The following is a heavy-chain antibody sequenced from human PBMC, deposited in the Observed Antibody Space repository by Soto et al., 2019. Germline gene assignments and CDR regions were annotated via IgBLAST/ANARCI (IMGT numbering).Heavy chain of an antibody. D-gene: IGHD3-22*01. CDR3: ARSRDSSTYYYPFAFDI. CDR1: GFTFSNYA. J-gene: IGHJ3*02. V-gene: IGHV3-23*01. CDR2: ISGTSDGT. Sequence: EVQLLESGGDLVQPGGSLRLSCAASGFTFSNYAMTWVRQAPGNGLEWVSAISGTSDGTDSADSVKGRFTISRDNSRNTLFLQMNSLRVEDTALYYCARSRDSSTYYYPFAFDIWGRGTMVTVSS.